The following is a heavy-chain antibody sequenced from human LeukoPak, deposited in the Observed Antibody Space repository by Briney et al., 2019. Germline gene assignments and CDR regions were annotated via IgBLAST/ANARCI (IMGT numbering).Heavy chain of an antibody. CDR3: AREFQGVVATANQPGYYMDV. CDR2: IIPIFGTA. CDR1: GGTFSSYA. V-gene: IGHV1-69*06. Sequence: GSSVKVSCKASGGTFSSYAISWVRQAPGQGLEWMGRIIPIFGTANYAQKFQGRVTITADKSTSTAYMELSSLRSEDTAVYYCAREFQGVVATANQPGYYMDVWGKGTTVTVSS. J-gene: IGHJ6*03. D-gene: IGHD2-21*02.